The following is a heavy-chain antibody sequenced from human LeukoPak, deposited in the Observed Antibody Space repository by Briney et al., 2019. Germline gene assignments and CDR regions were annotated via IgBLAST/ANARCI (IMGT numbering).Heavy chain of an antibody. Sequence: SETLSLTCTVSGGSISSYYWSWIRQPPGKGLEWIGYIYYSGSTNYNPSLKSRVTISVDTSKNQFSLKLSSVTAADTAMYYCARDAAAAGFDYWGQGTLVTVSS. CDR2: IYYSGST. D-gene: IGHD6-13*01. V-gene: IGHV4-59*01. J-gene: IGHJ4*02. CDR1: GGSISSYY. CDR3: ARDAAAAGFDY.